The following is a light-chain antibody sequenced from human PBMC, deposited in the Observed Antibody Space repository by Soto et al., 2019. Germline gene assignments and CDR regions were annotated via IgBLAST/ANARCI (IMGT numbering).Light chain of an antibody. CDR3: QQYNSYPWT. CDR2: KAS. CDR1: QTISSW. Sequence: DIQMTQSPSTLSASVGDRVTITCRASQTISSWLAWYQQKPGKAPKLLIYKASSLESGVSSRFSGSGYGTEFTLTLSSLQSDDFATYYCQQYNSYPWTFGQGTRVEIK. V-gene: IGKV1-5*03. J-gene: IGKJ1*01.